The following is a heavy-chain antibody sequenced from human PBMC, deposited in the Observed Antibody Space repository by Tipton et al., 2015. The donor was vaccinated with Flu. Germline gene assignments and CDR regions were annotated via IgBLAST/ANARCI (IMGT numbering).Heavy chain of an antibody. CDR1: GFTFSSYA. J-gene: IGHJ3*02. V-gene: IGHV3-64*01. D-gene: IGHD3-22*01. Sequence: SLRLSCAASGFTFSSYAMHWVSQAPGKGLEYVSAISSNGGSTYYANSVKGRFTISRDNSKNTLYLQMGSLRAEDMAVYYCAREKGDSSGYDPFDIWGQGTLVTVSS. CDR2: ISSNGGST. CDR3: AREKGDSSGYDPFDI.